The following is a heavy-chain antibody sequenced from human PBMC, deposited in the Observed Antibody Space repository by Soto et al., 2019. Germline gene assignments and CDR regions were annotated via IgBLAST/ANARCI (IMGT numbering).Heavy chain of an antibody. V-gene: IGHV3-74*01. CDR2: IDTSGSST. Sequence: GGSLRLSCEASGFIFTNFWMHWVRQVPGKGLVWVSRIDTSGSSTSYADSVKGRFTISRDNAKNTVSLQMNSLRAEDTGVYYCAKDSWYFDLWSQGSMVTVYS. J-gene: IGHJ4*02. D-gene: IGHD6-13*01. CDR1: GFIFTNFW. CDR3: AKDSWYFDL.